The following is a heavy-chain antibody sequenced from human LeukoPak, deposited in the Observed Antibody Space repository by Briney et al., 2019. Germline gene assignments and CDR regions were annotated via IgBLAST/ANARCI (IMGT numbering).Heavy chain of an antibody. CDR3: ARHSPDSSGWYWSAFDI. CDR1: GGSISSSSYY. Sequence: SETLSLTCAVSGGSISSSSYYWGWIRQPPGKGLEWIGSIYYSGSTYYNPSLKSRVTISVDTSKNQFSLKLSSVTAADTAVYYCARHSPDSSGWYWSAFDIWGQGTMVTVSS. CDR2: IYYSGST. V-gene: IGHV4-39*01. D-gene: IGHD6-19*01. J-gene: IGHJ3*02.